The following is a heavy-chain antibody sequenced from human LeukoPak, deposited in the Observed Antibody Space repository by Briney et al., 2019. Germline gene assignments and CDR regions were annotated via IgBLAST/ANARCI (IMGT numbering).Heavy chain of an antibody. V-gene: IGHV3-48*03. J-gene: IGHJ6*02. CDR3: ARDSSPRVYGSGSYYTIYYYGMDV. D-gene: IGHD3-10*01. Sequence: PGGSLRLSCAASGFTFSSYEMNWVRQAPGKGLEWVSFISSSGTTINQPDSVKGRFTISRDNAKNSLYLQMNSLRAEDTAVYYCARDSSPRVYGSGSYYTIYYYGMDVWGQGTTVTVSS. CDR2: ISSSGTTI. CDR1: GFTFSSYE.